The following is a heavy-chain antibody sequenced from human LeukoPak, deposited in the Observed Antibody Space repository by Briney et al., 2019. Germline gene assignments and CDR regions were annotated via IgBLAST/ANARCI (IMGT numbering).Heavy chain of an antibody. CDR1: GFTFSSSG. D-gene: IGHD6-13*01. CDR3: AKDRGSSSPVDY. V-gene: IGHV3-30*18. CDR2: ISYDGSNK. J-gene: IGHJ4*02. Sequence: GRSLRLSCAAPGFTFSSSGMHWVRQAPGKGLEWVAVISYDGSNKYYADSVKGRFTISRDNSKNTLYLQMNSLRAEDTAVYYCAKDRGSSSPVDYWGQGTLVIVSS.